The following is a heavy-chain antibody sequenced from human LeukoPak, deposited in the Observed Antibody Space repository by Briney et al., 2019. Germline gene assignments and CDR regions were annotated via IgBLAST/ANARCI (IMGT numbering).Heavy chain of an antibody. Sequence: ASVKLSCKPSGYTFTSYGISWVRQAPGQGLEWIGWISAYNGHTNYTQTLQGRVTMTTDTSTSTAYMDLRSLRSDDTAVYYCARDRTTVTTGSWFDPWGQGTLVTVSS. J-gene: IGHJ5*02. CDR1: GYTFTSYG. D-gene: IGHD4-17*01. V-gene: IGHV1-18*01. CDR2: ISAYNGHT. CDR3: ARDRTTVTTGSWFDP.